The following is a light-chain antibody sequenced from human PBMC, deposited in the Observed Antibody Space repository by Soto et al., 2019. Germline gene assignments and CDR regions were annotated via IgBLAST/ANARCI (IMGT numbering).Light chain of an antibody. CDR1: QSVSSSY. V-gene: IGKV3-20*01. J-gene: IGKJ5*01. Sequence: EIVLTQSPGTLSLSPGEIVTLSFSASQSVSSSYLAWYQQKPGQAPRLLIYGASSRATGIPDRFSGSGSGTDFTLTISRLEPEDFAVYYCQQYGSSPPITFGQGTRLEIK. CDR3: QQYGSSPPIT. CDR2: GAS.